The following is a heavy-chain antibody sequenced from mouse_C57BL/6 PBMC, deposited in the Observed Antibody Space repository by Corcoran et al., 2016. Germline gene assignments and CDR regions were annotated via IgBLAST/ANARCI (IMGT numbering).Heavy chain of an antibody. Sequence: QVTLKESGPGLLQSSQTPSLTCSFSGFSLSTSGMGVGWRRRPSGKGLEWRARIYWDDAKRYNPSLQSRLTISKDTSSNQVFLKITSVDTADTATYYCARSSGWFAYWGQGTLVTVSA. V-gene: IGHV8-12*01. CDR1: GFSLSTSGMG. J-gene: IGHJ3*01. CDR2: IYWDDAK. D-gene: IGHD3-2*02. CDR3: ARSSGWFAY.